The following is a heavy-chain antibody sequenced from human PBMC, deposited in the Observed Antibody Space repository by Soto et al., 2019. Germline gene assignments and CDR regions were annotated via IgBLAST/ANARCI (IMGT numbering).Heavy chain of an antibody. CDR1: GYTFSSYD. CDR2: MNPNTGNT. J-gene: IGHJ6*02. V-gene: IGHV1-8*01. CDR3: SRERAYGMDV. Sequence: QVQLVQSGAEVKKTGASVKVSCKASGYTFSSYDINWVRQATGQGLEWMGWMNPNTGNTVYAQKFQGRVTMTRNTSISTAYMELRSLRSEDTAVYYCSRERAYGMDVWGLGTTFTVSS.